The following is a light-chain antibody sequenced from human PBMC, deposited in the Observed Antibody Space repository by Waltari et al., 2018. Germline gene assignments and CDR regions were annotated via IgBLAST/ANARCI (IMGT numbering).Light chain of an antibody. Sequence: QSALTQPASISGSPGQTITISCTGIGGASCASEFVSWYQHLPGRAPQVIIYDVTARPSGVSHRFSASKSSNTASLTISGLQPEDEGDYYCTSQTLDGVVIFGGGTQVTV. J-gene: IGLJ2*01. CDR1: GGASCASEF. CDR3: TSQTLDGVVI. V-gene: IGLV2-14*03. CDR2: DVT.